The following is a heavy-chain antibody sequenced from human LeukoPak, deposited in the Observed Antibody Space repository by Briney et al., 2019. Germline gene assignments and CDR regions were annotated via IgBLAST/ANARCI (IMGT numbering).Heavy chain of an antibody. CDR3: ARAPTVRYFHWLRDSYYGMDV. V-gene: IGHV1-18*01. CDR1: GYTCTIYG. D-gene: IGHD3-9*01. Sequence: ASVKVSCKASGYTCTIYGISWVRQAPGQGLERMGWISAYNGNTNYAQKLQGRGTMTTDTFTSTAYMELRSMRSDERAVYYCARAPTVRYFHWLRDSYYGMDVWGQGNPVTVSS. CDR2: ISAYNGNT. J-gene: IGHJ6*02.